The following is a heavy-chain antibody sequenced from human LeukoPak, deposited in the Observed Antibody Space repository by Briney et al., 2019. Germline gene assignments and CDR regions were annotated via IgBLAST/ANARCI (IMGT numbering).Heavy chain of an antibody. Sequence: SETLSLTCTVSGGSVSRSPYYWSWIRQPAGKGLEWIGRIYTSGSTNYNPSLKSRVTISVDTSKNQFSLKLSSVTAADTAVYYCARGQWLGREYFQHWGQGTLVTVSS. D-gene: IGHD6-19*01. J-gene: IGHJ1*01. CDR3: ARGQWLGREYFQH. V-gene: IGHV4-61*02. CDR2: IYTSGST. CDR1: GGSVSRSPYY.